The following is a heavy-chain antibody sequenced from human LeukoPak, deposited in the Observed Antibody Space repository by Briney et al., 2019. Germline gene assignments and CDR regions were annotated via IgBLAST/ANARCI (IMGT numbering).Heavy chain of an antibody. D-gene: IGHD3-22*01. CDR2: IYSGGRT. CDR3: AKGEFYYDSSGYPIDY. Sequence: GGSLRLSCAASGFTVNSNYMSWVRQAPGKGLEWVSVIYSGGRTYYADSVKGRFTISRDNSKNTLYLQMNSLRAEDTAVYYCAKGEFYYDSSGYPIDYWGQGTLVTVSS. V-gene: IGHV3-53*01. J-gene: IGHJ4*02. CDR1: GFTVNSNY.